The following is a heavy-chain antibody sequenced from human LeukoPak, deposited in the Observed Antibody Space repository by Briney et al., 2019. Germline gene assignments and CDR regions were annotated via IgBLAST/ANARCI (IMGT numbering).Heavy chain of an antibody. V-gene: IGHV3-23*01. D-gene: IGHD3-22*01. CDR2: ISGDGGNT. CDR1: GFLFNSQA. J-gene: IGHJ1*01. CDR3: AKDHYYDRSGFPAN. Sequence: PGGSLRLLCTACGFLFNSQAMRWVREAPGKRLEWVSHISGDGGNTYYADSLKGRFIVSRDNAKNTLFLQMNSLRVEDTAVYYCAKDHYYDRSGFPANWGQGTLVIVSS.